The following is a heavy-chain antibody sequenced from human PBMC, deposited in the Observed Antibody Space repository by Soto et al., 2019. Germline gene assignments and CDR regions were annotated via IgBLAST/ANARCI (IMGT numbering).Heavy chain of an antibody. CDR3: VRQGIGALHGLVDV. CDR2: MYHSGST. V-gene: IGHV4-30-2*01. Sequence: SETLSLTCAVSGGSISSGGYSWSWIRQPPGKGLEWIGYMYHSGSTYYNPSLKSRVTISADTSTKQFSLRLSSVTAADTAVYYCVRQGIGALHGLVDVWGQGTTVTVSS. J-gene: IGHJ6*02. CDR1: GGSISSGGYS. D-gene: IGHD1-26*01.